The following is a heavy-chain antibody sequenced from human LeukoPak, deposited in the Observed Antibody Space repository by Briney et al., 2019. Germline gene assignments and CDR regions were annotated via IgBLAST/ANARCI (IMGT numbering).Heavy chain of an antibody. CDR1: GGTFSSYA. CDR3: AKSSGSYYNQGYYYYGMDV. D-gene: IGHD3-10*01. J-gene: IGHJ6*04. Sequence: SVKVSCKASGGTFSSYAISWVRQAPGQGLEWMGGIIPIFGTANYAQKFQGRVTITADESTSTAYMELSSLRSKDTAVYYCAKSSGSYYNQGYYYYGMDVWGKGTTVTVSS. V-gene: IGHV1-69*13. CDR2: IIPIFGTA.